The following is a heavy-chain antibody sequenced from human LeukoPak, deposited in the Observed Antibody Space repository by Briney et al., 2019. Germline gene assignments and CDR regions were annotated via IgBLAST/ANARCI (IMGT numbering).Heavy chain of an antibody. J-gene: IGHJ4*02. V-gene: IGHV4-39*01. CDR2: IYYSGST. Sequence: SETLSLTCTVSGGSISSSSYYWGWIRQPPGKGLEWIGSIYYSGSTYYNPSLKSRVTISVDTSKNQFSLKLSSVTAADTAVYYCARHEDYYDSSGYYYSTPPPPDYWGQATLVTVSS. D-gene: IGHD3-22*01. CDR1: GGSISSSSYY. CDR3: ARHEDYYDSSGYYYSTPPPPDY.